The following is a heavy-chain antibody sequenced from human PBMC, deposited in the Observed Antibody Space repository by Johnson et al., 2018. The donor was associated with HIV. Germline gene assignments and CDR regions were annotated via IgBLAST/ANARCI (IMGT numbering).Heavy chain of an antibody. Sequence: VQLVESGGGLIQPGGSLRLSCAASGFTVSSNYMSWVRQAPGKGLEWVSVIYSGGNTYYADSVKGRFTISRDNSKNTLYLQMNSLRAEDTAVYYCARERIAAAGLDAFDIWGQGTMVTVSS. CDR2: IYSGGNT. J-gene: IGHJ3*02. D-gene: IGHD6-13*01. CDR3: ARERIAAAGLDAFDI. V-gene: IGHV3-53*01. CDR1: GFTVSSNY.